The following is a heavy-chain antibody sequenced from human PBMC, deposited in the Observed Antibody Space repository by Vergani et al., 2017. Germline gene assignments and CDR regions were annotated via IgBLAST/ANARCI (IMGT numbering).Heavy chain of an antibody. D-gene: IGHD5-18*01. J-gene: IGHJ4*02. Sequence: EVQLLESGGGLVQPGGSLRLSCAASGFTFSSYAMSWVRQAPGKGLEWVSAISGSGGSTYYADSVKGRFTISRDNSKNTLYLQMNSMRAEDTAVYYCAKSSYRYEHSPPSDYWGQGTLVTVSS. V-gene: IGHV3-23*01. CDR3: AKSSYRYEHSPPSDY. CDR1: GFTFSSYA. CDR2: ISGSGGST.